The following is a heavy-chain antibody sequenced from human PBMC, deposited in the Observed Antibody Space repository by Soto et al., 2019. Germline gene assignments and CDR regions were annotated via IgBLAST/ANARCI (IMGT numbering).Heavy chain of an antibody. Sequence: QVQLVQSGAEVKKSGASVKVSCKASRYTFISYDINWVRQATGQGLEWMGWMNPNSGNTGYAQKFQGRITLTRNTSPNPAYMELSSLRSEDKAVYYCSRGQEGWLNAGPLGLHGLDVWGQGTKVTVSS. J-gene: IGHJ6*02. CDR3: SRGQEGWLNAGPLGLHGLDV. CDR2: MNPNSGNT. CDR1: RYTFISYD. V-gene: IGHV1-8*01. D-gene: IGHD1-1*01.